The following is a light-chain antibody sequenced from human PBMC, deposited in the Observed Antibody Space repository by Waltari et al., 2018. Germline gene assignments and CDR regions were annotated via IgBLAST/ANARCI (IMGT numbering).Light chain of an antibody. CDR1: SSDLGRYSS. CDR3: SSYTSIIPPFL. Sequence: QSALTQPASVSGSPAQSITISCTRSSSDLGRYSSASWYQQHPGKAPKLMIYDVSQRPSGVSNRFSGSKSGNTASLTISGLQPEDEADYYCSSYTSIIPPFLFGTGTKVTVL. J-gene: IGLJ1*01. V-gene: IGLV2-14*01. CDR2: DVS.